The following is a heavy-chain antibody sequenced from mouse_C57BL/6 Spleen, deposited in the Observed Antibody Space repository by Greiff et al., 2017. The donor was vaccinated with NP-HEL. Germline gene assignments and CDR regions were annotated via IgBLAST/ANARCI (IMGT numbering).Heavy chain of an antibody. Sequence: VQLQQSGPELVKPGASVKMSCKASGYTFTDYNMHWVKQSHGKSLEWIGYINPNNGGTSYNQKFKGKATLTVNKSSSTAYMELRSLTSEDSAVYYCARGYYGSTPYWYFDVWGTGTTVTVSS. D-gene: IGHD1-1*01. CDR1: GYTFTDYN. J-gene: IGHJ1*03. CDR2: INPNNGGT. CDR3: ARGYYGSTPYWYFDV. V-gene: IGHV1-22*01.